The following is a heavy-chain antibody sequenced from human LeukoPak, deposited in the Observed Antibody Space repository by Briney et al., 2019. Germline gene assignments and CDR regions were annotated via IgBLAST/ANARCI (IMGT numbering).Heavy chain of an antibody. V-gene: IGHV3-73*01. Sequence: GGSLRLSCAASGFTFSTYWMTWVRQASGKGLEWVGRIRSKANSYATAYAASVKGRFTISRDDSKNTAYLQMNSLKTEDTAVYYCTRVSSGYYDFDYWGQGTLVTVSS. CDR1: GFTFSTYW. J-gene: IGHJ4*02. CDR3: TRVSSGYYDFDY. CDR2: IRSKANSYAT. D-gene: IGHD3-22*01.